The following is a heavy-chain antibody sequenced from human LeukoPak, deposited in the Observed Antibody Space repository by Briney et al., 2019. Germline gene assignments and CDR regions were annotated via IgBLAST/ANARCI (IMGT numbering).Heavy chain of an antibody. CDR2: IYYSGST. D-gene: IGHD6-6*01. J-gene: IGHJ6*03. CDR1: GGSISSSSYY. V-gene: IGHV4-39*01. Sequence: PSETLSLTCTVSGGSISSSSYYWGWIRQPPGKGLEWIGSIYYSGSTYYNPSLKSRVTISVNTSKNQFSLKLSSVTAADTAVYYCARLAARPRIGYYYYMDVWGKGTTVTVSS. CDR3: ARLAARPRIGYYYYMDV.